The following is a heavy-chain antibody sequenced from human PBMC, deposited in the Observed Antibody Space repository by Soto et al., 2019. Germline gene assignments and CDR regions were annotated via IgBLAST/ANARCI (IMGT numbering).Heavy chain of an antibody. J-gene: IGHJ3*02. CDR3: ARVWGGAFDI. D-gene: IGHD3-10*01. CDR1: GGSISSYY. Sequence: QVQLQESGPGLVKPSETLSLTCTVSGGSISSYYWSWIRQPPGKGLEWIGYIYYSGSTNYNPSLKSRVHLSGDTSKNQFSLKLSSVTAADTAVYYCARVWGGAFDIWGQGTMVTVSS. CDR2: IYYSGST. V-gene: IGHV4-59*01.